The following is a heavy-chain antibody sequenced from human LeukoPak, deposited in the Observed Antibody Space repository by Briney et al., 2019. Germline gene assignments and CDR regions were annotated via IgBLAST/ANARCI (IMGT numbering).Heavy chain of an antibody. CDR3: ARGLGYGGPGYFDY. J-gene: IGHJ4*02. CDR2: IIPILGIA. CDR1: GYTFTGYY. Sequence: ASVKVSCKASGYTFTGYYMHWVRQAPGQGLEWMGRIIPILGIANYAQKFQGRVTITADKSTSTAYMELSSLRSEDTAVYYCARGLGYGGPGYFDYWGQGTLVTVSS. V-gene: IGHV1-69*02. D-gene: IGHD4-23*01.